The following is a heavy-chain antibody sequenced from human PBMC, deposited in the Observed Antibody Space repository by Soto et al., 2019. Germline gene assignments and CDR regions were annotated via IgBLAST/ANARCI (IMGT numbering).Heavy chain of an antibody. Sequence: QVQLQESGPGLVKPSQTLSLTCTVSGGSISSGGYYWSWIRQHPGKGLEWIGYIYYSGSTYNNPSLESRGTISVDTSKNQFSLKLGSVTAADTAVYYCARSGYSYGPNPLLYWGQGTLVTVSS. CDR2: IYYSGST. CDR1: GGSISSGGYY. J-gene: IGHJ4*02. D-gene: IGHD5-18*01. V-gene: IGHV4-31*03. CDR3: ARSGYSYGPNPLLY.